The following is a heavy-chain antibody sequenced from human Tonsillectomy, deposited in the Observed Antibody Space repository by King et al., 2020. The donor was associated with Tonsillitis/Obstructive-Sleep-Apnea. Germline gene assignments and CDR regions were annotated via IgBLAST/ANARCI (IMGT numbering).Heavy chain of an antibody. D-gene: IGHD4-11*01. J-gene: IGHJ4*02. Sequence: VQLVESGAEVKKPGASVKVSCKASGYTFTGYYLHWVRQAPGQGLEWMGRINPHSGGPNYAQKFQGRVTMTRDTSISTAYMELSRLTSDDTAVYYCARDGHLYSDFDYWGQGTLVAVSS. V-gene: IGHV1-2*06. CDR2: INPHSGGP. CDR3: ARDGHLYSDFDY. CDR1: GYTFTGYY.